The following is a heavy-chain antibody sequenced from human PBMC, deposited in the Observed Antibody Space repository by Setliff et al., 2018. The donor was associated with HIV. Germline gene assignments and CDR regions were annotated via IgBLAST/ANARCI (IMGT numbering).Heavy chain of an antibody. Sequence: LRLSCVASGLPFYNYWMTWLRRAPGRGLEWVANIKQDGSDMHYIESVKGRFTIFRDNAKNSVFLQMNSLRAEDTGVYYCTTQTGFYNSHWYDYWGQGTMVTVSS. CDR2: IKQDGSDM. CDR1: GLPFYNYW. V-gene: IGHV3-7*01. CDR3: TTQTGFYNSHWYDY. J-gene: IGHJ4*02. D-gene: IGHD6-13*01.